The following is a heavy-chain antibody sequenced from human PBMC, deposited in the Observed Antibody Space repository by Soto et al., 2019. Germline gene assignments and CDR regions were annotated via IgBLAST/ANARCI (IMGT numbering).Heavy chain of an antibody. CDR2: IKQDGSEK. CDR3: ARDYYGSGSYYSY. J-gene: IGHJ4*02. V-gene: IGHV3-7*01. D-gene: IGHD3-10*01. CDR1: GVTFSISW. Sequence: VGSLRLSCAASGVTFSISWMSWVRQAPGKGLEWVANIKQDGSEKYYVDSVKGRFTISRDNAKNSLYLQMNSLRAEDTAVYYCARDYYGSGSYYSYWGQGTLVTVSS.